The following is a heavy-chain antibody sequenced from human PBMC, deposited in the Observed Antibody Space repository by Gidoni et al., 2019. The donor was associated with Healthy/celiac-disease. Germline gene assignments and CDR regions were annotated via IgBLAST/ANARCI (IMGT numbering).Heavy chain of an antibody. Sequence: QVQLVESGGGVVQPGRSLRLSCAASGFTFSSYGMHWVRQAPGKGLEWVAAISYDGSNKYYADSVKGRFTISRDNSKNTLYLQMNSLRAEDTAVYYCAKGIGELLPPFDYWGQGTLVTVSS. J-gene: IGHJ4*02. CDR1: GFTFSSYG. CDR3: AKGIGELLPPFDY. D-gene: IGHD1-26*01. CDR2: ISYDGSNK. V-gene: IGHV3-30*18.